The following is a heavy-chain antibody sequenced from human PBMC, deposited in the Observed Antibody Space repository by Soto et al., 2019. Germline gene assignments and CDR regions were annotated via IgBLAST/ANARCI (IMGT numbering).Heavy chain of an antibody. D-gene: IGHD2-15*01. CDR1: DCTLTRCD. Sequence: SSPASDCTLTRCDISWVRQGPGQGLGGMGWISAYNGNTNYAQKLQGRVTMTTDTSTSTAYMELRSLRSDDTAVYYCARGANDCSGGRCYFRPDKWFDPWGQGTLVTVSS. CDR3: ARGANDCSGGRCYFRPDKWFDP. CDR2: ISAYNGNT. V-gene: IGHV1-18*01. J-gene: IGHJ5*02.